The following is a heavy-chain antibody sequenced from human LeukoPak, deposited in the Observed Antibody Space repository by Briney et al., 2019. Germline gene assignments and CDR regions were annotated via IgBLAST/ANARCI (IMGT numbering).Heavy chain of an antibody. Sequence: GASVKVSCKASGYTFTGYYMHWVRQAPGQGLEWMGWISAYNGNTNYAQKLQGRVTMTTDTSTSTAYMELRSLRSDDTAVYYCARLLDSSSWPRSYYFDYWGQGTLVTVSS. CDR1: GYTFTGYY. J-gene: IGHJ4*02. CDR2: ISAYNGNT. V-gene: IGHV1-18*04. CDR3: ARLLDSSSWPRSYYFDY. D-gene: IGHD6-13*01.